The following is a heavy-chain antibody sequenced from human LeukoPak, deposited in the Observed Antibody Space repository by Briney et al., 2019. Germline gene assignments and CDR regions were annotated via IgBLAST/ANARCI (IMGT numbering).Heavy chain of an antibody. CDR1: RFTFSDYY. Sequence: PGGSLRLSCAASRFTFSDYYMSWIRQAPGKGLEWVSYISSSGSTIYYADSVKGRFTISRDNAKNSLYLQMNSLRAEDTAVYYCARDLGELLCAFDIWGQGTMVTVSS. CDR2: ISSSGSTI. J-gene: IGHJ3*02. CDR3: ARDLGELLCAFDI. D-gene: IGHD1-26*01. V-gene: IGHV3-11*01.